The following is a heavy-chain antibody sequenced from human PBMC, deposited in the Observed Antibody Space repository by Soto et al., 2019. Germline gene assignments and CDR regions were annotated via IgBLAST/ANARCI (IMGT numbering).Heavy chain of an antibody. V-gene: IGHV4-59*08. CDR1: GGSLSSYY. Sequence: QVQLQESGPGLVKPSETLSLTCTVSGGSLSSYYWSWIRQPPGKGLEWIGYIYYSGSTNYNPSLKSRVTISVDTSKTQFSLRLRSVTAADTAVYYCARRWGEALDYWGQGTLVTVSS. D-gene: IGHD3-16*01. CDR3: ARRWGEALDY. J-gene: IGHJ4*02. CDR2: IYYSGST.